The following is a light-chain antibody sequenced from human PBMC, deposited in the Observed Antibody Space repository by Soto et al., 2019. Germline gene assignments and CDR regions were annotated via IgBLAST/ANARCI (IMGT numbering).Light chain of an antibody. Sequence: QAVVTQPPSVSGAPGQRVTISCTGSSSNIGAGYDVHWYQQLPGTAPKLLIYGNNNRPSGVPGRFSGSKSGTSASLAITGLQAEDEAHYYCQSYDSSLSGYVFGTGTKLTVL. CDR3: QSYDSSLSGYV. V-gene: IGLV1-40*01. J-gene: IGLJ1*01. CDR1: SSNIGAGYD. CDR2: GNN.